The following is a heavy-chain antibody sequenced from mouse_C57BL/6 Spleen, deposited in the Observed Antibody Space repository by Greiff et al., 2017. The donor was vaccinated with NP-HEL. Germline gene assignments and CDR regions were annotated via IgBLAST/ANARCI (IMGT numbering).Heavy chain of an antibody. CDR2: IYPGDGDT. CDR1: GYAFSSSW. D-gene: IGHD2-4*01. Sequence: VQLQQSGPELVKPGASVKISCKASGYAFSSSWMNWVKQRPGKGLEWIGRIYPGDGDTNYNGKFKGKATLTADKSSSTAYMQLSSLTSEDSAVYCCARWGRMITTDYYAMDYWGQGTSVTVSS. V-gene: IGHV1-82*01. J-gene: IGHJ4*01. CDR3: ARWGRMITTDYYAMDY.